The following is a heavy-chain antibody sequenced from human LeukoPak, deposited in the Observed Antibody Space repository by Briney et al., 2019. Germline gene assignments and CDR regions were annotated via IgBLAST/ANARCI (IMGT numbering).Heavy chain of an antibody. CDR3: ARVLAAQSDAYGMDV. D-gene: IGHD6-6*01. Sequence: SQTLSLTCTVSGSSISSGGYYWSWIRQHPGKGLEWIGYIYYSGSTYYNPSLKSRVTISVDTSKNQFSLKLSSVTAADTAVYYCARVLAAQSDAYGMDVWGQGTTVTVSS. J-gene: IGHJ6*02. V-gene: IGHV4-31*03. CDR1: GSSISSGGYY. CDR2: IYYSGST.